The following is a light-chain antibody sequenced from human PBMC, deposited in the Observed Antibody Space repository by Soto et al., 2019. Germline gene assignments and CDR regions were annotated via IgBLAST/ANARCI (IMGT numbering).Light chain of an antibody. V-gene: IGKV3-20*01. CDR3: QQYGSSPQT. J-gene: IGKJ1*01. Sequence: EIVLTQSPGTLSLSPGERATLSCRASQSVSNNYLAWYQQKPGQAPRLLIYGASSRATGIPDRFGGSGSGTDFTLTISRLEPEDFAVYYCQQYGSSPQTFGQGTKVDIK. CDR1: QSVSNNY. CDR2: GAS.